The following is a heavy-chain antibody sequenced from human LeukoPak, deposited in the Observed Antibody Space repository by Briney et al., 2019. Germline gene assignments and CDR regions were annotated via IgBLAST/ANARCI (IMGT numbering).Heavy chain of an antibody. J-gene: IGHJ4*02. Sequence: PGGSLRLSCAASGFTFSSSWMHWVRQDPGKGLVWVSRINTDGRSTSYADSVKGRFTISRDNSKNTLYLQMNSLRAEDTAVYYCAKDGVRSWELAFDYWGQGTLVTVSS. V-gene: IGHV3-74*01. CDR3: AKDGVRSWELAFDY. CDR1: GFTFSSSW. CDR2: INTDGRST. D-gene: IGHD1-26*01.